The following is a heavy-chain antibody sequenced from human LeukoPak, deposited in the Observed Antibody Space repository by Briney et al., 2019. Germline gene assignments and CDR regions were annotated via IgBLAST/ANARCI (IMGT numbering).Heavy chain of an antibody. Sequence: GGSLRLSCAASGFTFDDYGMSWVRHAPGKGLEWVSGINWHGGSTGYADSVKGRFTISRDNSKSTLYIQMKSLRAEDTAVYYCARAKPKNMVRGLIMRRESRYYFDYWGQGTLVTVSS. D-gene: IGHD3-10*01. V-gene: IGHV3-20*04. CDR3: ARAKPKNMVRGLIMRRESRYYFDY. CDR2: INWHGGST. CDR1: GFTFDDYG. J-gene: IGHJ4*02.